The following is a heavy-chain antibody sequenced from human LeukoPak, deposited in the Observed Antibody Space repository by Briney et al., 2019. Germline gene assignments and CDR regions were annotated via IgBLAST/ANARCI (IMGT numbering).Heavy chain of an antibody. Sequence: PSETLSLTCTVSGYSMSTDYYWGRSRQPPGKGLEWIGSIHCSGSTYYNPSLKSRLSISVDTSKNQFSLNLSSVTAADTAVYYCARWSVSVTARSYCYYMDVWGEGTTVTVSS. V-gene: IGHV4-38-2*02. CDR3: ARWSVSVTARSYCYYMDV. CDR2: IHCSGST. CDR1: GYSMSTDYY. J-gene: IGHJ6*03. D-gene: IGHD6-6*01.